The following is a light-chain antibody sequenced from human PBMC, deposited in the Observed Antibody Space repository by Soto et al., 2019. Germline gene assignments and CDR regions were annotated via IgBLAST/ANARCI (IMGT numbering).Light chain of an antibody. Sequence: ENVLTQSPGTLSLSPGEGATLSCRASQSVNSNYLAWYQQVPGQAPRLLIYGASSRATGIPDRFSGSGSGTDFTLTISRLEPEDFAVYYCQHYGSSPGTFGQGTKVEIK. V-gene: IGKV3-20*01. CDR2: GAS. CDR1: QSVNSNY. J-gene: IGKJ1*01. CDR3: QHYGSSPGT.